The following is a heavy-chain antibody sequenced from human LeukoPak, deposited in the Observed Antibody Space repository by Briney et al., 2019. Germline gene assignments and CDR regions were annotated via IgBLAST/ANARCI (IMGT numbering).Heavy chain of an antibody. CDR1: GSTFNTYG. CDR3: ARAAYCTSTSCHFSGYAQRPLDS. J-gene: IGHJ4*02. V-gene: IGHV3-30*03. D-gene: IGHD2-2*01. Sequence: GGSLRLSCVASGSTFNTYGIHWVRQAPGKGLEWVAGISSDGTSQDYADSVKGRFTISRDNSKNTLYLQMNSLRTEDTAVYYCARAAYCTSTSCHFSGYAQRPLDSWGQGTLVTVSS. CDR2: ISSDGTSQ.